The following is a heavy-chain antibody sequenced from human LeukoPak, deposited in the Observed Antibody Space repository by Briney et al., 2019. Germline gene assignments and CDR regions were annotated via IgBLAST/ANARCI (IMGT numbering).Heavy chain of an antibody. CDR1: GFNFSEHY. V-gene: IGHV3-11*01. CDR3: ARDIFKGRGVTDY. Sequence: PGVSLRLSCAASGFNFSEHYMSWLRQAPGKGLEWVSYISSSGSTIYSVDSVKGRFTISSDKAKNSLYLQMNSLRAEDTAVYYCARDIFKGRGVTDYWGQGTLVTVSS. J-gene: IGHJ4*02. CDR2: ISSSGSTI. D-gene: IGHD3-10*01.